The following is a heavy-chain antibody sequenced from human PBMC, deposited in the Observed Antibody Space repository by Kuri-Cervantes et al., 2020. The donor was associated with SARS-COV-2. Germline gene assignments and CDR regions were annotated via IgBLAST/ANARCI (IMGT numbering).Heavy chain of an antibody. Sequence: GGSLRLSCAASGFTFSSYAMHWVRQAPGKGLEWVAVISYDGSNKYYADSAKGRFTISRDNSKNTLYLQMNSLRAEGTAVYYCARFLLAIEQQLGHFDYWGQGTLVTVSS. J-gene: IGHJ4*02. V-gene: IGHV3-30-3*01. CDR3: ARFLLAIEQQLGHFDY. D-gene: IGHD6-13*01. CDR1: GFTFSSYA. CDR2: ISYDGSNK.